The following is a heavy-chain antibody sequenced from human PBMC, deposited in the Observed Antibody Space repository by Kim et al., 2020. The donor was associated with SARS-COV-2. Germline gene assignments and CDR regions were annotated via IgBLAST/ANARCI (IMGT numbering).Heavy chain of an antibody. CDR1: GFTFSSYG. D-gene: IGHD3-10*01. J-gene: IGHJ4*02. Sequence: GGSLRLSCAASGFTFSSYGMHWVRQAPGKGLEWVAVIWYDGSNKYYADSVKGRFTISRDNSKNTLYLQMNSLRAEDTAVYYCARGRGVNQGENYFDYWGQGTLVTVSS. CDR2: IWYDGSNK. V-gene: IGHV3-33*01. CDR3: ARGRGVNQGENYFDY.